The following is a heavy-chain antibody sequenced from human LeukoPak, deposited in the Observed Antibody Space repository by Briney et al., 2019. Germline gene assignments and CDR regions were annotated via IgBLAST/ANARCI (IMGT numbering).Heavy chain of an antibody. CDR2: IYHSGST. CDR3: ARWDSGYLDY. J-gene: IGHJ4*02. D-gene: IGHD1-26*01. V-gene: IGHV4-38-2*02. CDR1: GYSISSGYY. Sequence: SETLSLTCTVSGYSISSGYYWGWIRQPPGKGLEWIGSIYHSGSTYYNPSLKSRVTISVDTSKIQFSLKLSSVTAADTAVYYCARWDSGYLDYWGQGTLVTVSS.